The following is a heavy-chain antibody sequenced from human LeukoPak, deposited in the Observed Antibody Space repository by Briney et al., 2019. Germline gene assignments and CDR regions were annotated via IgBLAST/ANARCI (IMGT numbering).Heavy chain of an antibody. CDR2: IYYSGST. CDR1: GGSISSSSYY. D-gene: IGHD6-13*01. V-gene: IGHV4-39*07. CDR3: ARLVGSWYGTNDDY. J-gene: IGHJ4*02. Sequence: SETLSLTCTVSGGSISSSSYYWGGIRQPPGKGLEWIGRIYYSGSTYYNPSLKSRVTISVDTSKNQFSLKLSSVTAADTAVYYCARLVGSWYGTNDDYWGQGTLVTVSS.